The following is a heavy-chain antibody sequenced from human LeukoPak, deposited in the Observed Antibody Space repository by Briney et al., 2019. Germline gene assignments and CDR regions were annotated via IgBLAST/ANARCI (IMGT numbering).Heavy chain of an antibody. J-gene: IGHJ2*01. CDR3: ARSGNIAVAPWYFDL. Sequence: SETLSLTCTVSGYSISSYYWSWIRQPPGKGLEWIGYIYYSGSTNYTPSLKSRVTISVDTSKNHFSLNLRSLTAADTAVYYCARSGNIAVAPWYFDLWGRGTLVTVSS. V-gene: IGHV4-59*01. CDR1: GYSISSYY. CDR2: IYYSGST. D-gene: IGHD6-19*01.